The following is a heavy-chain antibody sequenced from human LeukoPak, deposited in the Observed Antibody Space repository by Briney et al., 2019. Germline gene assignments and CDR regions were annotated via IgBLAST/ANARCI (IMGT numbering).Heavy chain of an antibody. D-gene: IGHD1-26*01. V-gene: IGHV4-61*02. Sequence: PSETLSFTCTVSGGSISSGSYYWSWIRQPAGKGLEWIGRIYTSGSTSYNPSLKSRVTISVDTSKNQFSLKLSSVTAADTAVYYCARDAVGATTKGFDYWGQGTLVTVSS. J-gene: IGHJ4*02. CDR3: ARDAVGATTKGFDY. CDR2: IYTSGST. CDR1: GGSISSGSYY.